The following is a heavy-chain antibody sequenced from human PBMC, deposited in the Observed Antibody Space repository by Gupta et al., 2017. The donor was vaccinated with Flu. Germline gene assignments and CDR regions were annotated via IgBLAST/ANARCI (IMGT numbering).Heavy chain of an antibody. Sequence: SRQPPGKGLEWIGTMYYSGRTYYIASLKSRFTISVDTSKTQFSLKLSSVTAADTAVYYCARFRGYRNGSYRYYNMDVWGQGTTVIVSS. V-gene: IGHV4-39*01. D-gene: IGHD5-18*01. CDR3: ARFRGYRNGSYRYYNMDV. CDR2: MYYSGRT. J-gene: IGHJ6*02.